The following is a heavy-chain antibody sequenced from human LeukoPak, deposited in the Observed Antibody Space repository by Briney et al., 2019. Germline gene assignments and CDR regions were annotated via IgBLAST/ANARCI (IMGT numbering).Heavy chain of an antibody. V-gene: IGHV1-2*02. CDR3: ARVHATGYFSLDLGY. J-gene: IGHJ4*02. D-gene: IGHD3-9*01. CDR1: GYTFTGYF. CDR2: INPNTGGA. Sequence: ASVRVSCKASGYTFTGYFMHWVRQAPGQGLDWMGWINPNTGGAKYAQKFQGRVTMTRDTSIGTAYMELSTVTSDDTAVYFCARVHATGYFSLDLGYWGQGTLVTVSS.